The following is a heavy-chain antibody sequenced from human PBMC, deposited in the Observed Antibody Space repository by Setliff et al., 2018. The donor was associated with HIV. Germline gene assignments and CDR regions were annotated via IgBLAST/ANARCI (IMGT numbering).Heavy chain of an antibody. CDR3: ASAGSGTRAPPRY. Sequence: SETLSLTCAVYGGSFSDYYWTWIRQSPGKGLEWIGEINHRGSTNYNPSLKSRVTVSVDTSKNQFSLKLGSVTAADTAVYYCASAGSGTRAPPRYWGQGTLVTVSS. V-gene: IGHV4-34*01. CDR2: INHRGST. J-gene: IGHJ4*02. D-gene: IGHD1-1*01. CDR1: GGSFSDYY.